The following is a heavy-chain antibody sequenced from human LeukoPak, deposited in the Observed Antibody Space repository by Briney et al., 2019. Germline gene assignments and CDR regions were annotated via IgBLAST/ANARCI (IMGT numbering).Heavy chain of an antibody. V-gene: IGHV3-74*01. J-gene: IGHJ4*02. D-gene: IGHD3-10*01. Sequence: GGSLRLSCAASGFTFSSYWMHWVRQAPGQGLVWVSRINSDGSSTSYADSVKGRFTISRDNAKNTLYLQMNSLRAEDTAVYYCARVLLWFGESVFDYWGQGTLVTVSS. CDR2: INSDGSST. CDR1: GFTFSSYW. CDR3: ARVLLWFGESVFDY.